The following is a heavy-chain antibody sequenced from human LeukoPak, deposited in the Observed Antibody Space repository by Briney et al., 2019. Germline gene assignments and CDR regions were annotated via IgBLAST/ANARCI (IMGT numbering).Heavy chain of an antibody. CDR3: ARHPGIRYSESYIDY. D-gene: IGHD1-26*01. CDR2: IYYSGST. J-gene: IGHJ4*02. V-gene: IGHV4-59*08. Sequence: PSETLSLTCTVSGGSIRSYYWSWVRQPPGKGLEWIGYIYYSGSTNYNPSLKSRVTISVDTSKNQFSLKLSSVTAADTAVYYCARHPGIRYSESYIDYWGQGTLVTVSS. CDR1: GGSIRSYY.